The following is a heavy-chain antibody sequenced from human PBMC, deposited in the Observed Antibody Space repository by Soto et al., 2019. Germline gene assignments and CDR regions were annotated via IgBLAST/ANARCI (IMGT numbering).Heavy chain of an antibody. CDR3: PRGSSSSDY. J-gene: IGHJ4*02. V-gene: IGHV4-34*01. CDR1: GGSFSGYY. CDR2: INHSGST. D-gene: IGHD6-6*01. Sequence: QVQLQQWGAGLLKPSETLSLTCAVYGGSFSGYYWSWIRQPPGKGLEWIREINHSGSTNYNPSLKSRVTISVDTSKNQFSLNLSSVTAADTAVYYCPRGSSSSDYWGQGTLVTVSS.